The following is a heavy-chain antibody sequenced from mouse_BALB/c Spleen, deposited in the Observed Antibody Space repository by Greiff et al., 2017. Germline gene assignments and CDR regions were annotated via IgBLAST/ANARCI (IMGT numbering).Heavy chain of an antibody. CDR2: INPGSGGT. Sequence: QVQLQQSGAELVRPGTSVKVSCKASGYAFTNYLIEWVKQRPGQGLEWIGVINPGSGGTNYNEKFKGKATLTADKSSSTAYMQLSSLTSDDSAVYVCARFMGDYWGQGTSVTVSS. J-gene: IGHJ4*01. CDR3: ARFMGDY. D-gene: IGHD1-2*01. V-gene: IGHV1-54*01. CDR1: GYAFTNYL.